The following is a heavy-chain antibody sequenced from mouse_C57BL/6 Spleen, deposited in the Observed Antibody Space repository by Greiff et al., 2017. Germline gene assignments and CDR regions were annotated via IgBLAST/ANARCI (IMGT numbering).Heavy chain of an antibody. V-gene: IGHV1-18*01. CDR1: GYTFTDYN. CDR3: ARSDYGSSFWFAY. Sequence: EVQLQESGPELVKPGASVKIPCKASGYTFTDYNMAWVKQSHGKSLEWIGDINPNNGGTIYNQKFKGKATLTVDKSSSTAYMELRSLTSEDTAVYYCARSDYGSSFWFAYWGQGTLVTVSA. D-gene: IGHD1-1*01. J-gene: IGHJ3*01. CDR2: INPNNGGT.